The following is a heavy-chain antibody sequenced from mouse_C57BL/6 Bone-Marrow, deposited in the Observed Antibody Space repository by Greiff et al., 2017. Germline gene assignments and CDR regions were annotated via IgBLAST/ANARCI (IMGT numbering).Heavy chain of an antibody. J-gene: IGHJ4*01. V-gene: IGHV1-19*01. Sequence: EVKLQESGPVLVKPGASVKMSCKASGYTFTDYYMNWVKQSHGKSLEWIGVINPYNGGTSYNQKFKGKATLTVDKSSSTAYMELNSLTSEDSAVYYCASNYLYAMDYWGQGTSVTVSS. CDR2: INPYNGGT. D-gene: IGHD2-1*01. CDR3: ASNYLYAMDY. CDR1: GYTFTDYY.